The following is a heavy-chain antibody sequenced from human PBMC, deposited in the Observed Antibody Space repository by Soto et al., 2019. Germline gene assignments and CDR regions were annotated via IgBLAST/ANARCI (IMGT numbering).Heavy chain of an antibody. V-gene: IGHV1-69*02. J-gene: IGHJ4*02. CDR2: IIPILGIA. CDR3: ARSPPDYYDSSGYSDRDY. CDR1: GGTFSSYT. D-gene: IGHD3-22*01. Sequence: SVKVSCKASGGTFSSYTISWVRQAPGQGLEWMGRIIPILGIANYAQKFQGRVTITADKSTSTAYMELSSLRSEDTAVYYCARSPPDYYDSSGYSDRDYWGQGTLVTVSS.